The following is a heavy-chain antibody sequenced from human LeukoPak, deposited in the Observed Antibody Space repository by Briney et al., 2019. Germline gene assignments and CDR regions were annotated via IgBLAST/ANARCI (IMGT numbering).Heavy chain of an antibody. V-gene: IGHV3-30*18. D-gene: IGHD3-10*01. CDR3: AKDPLRFGELSYYFDY. CDR2: ISYDGSNK. CDR1: GFTFSSYG. Sequence: GGSLRLSCAASGFTFSSYGMHWVRQAPGKGLEWVAVISYDGSNKYYADSVKGRFTISRDNSKNTLYLQMNSLRAEDTAVYYCAKDPLRFGELSYYFDYWGQGALVTVSS. J-gene: IGHJ4*02.